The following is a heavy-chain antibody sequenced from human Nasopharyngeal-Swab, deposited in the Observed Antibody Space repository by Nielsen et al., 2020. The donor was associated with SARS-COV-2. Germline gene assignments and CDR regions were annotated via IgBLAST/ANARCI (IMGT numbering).Heavy chain of an antibody. V-gene: IGHV5-51*01. CDR3: ARRLKVGATEAFDI. D-gene: IGHD1-26*01. CDR1: GYSFTSYC. Sequence: GESLKISCKGSGYSFTSYCIGWVRQMPGKGLEWIGIIYPGDSDTRYSPSFQGQVTISADKSISTAYLQWSSLKDADTAMYYCARRLKVGATEAFDIWGKGTMVTVSS. CDR2: IYPGDSDT. J-gene: IGHJ3*02.